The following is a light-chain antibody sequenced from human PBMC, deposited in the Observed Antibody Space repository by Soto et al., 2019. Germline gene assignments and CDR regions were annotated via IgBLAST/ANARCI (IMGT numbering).Light chain of an antibody. CDR2: EGS. CDR1: SSDVGSYNL. V-gene: IGLV2-23*03. J-gene: IGLJ2*01. CDR3: CSYAGSSTFDVV. Sequence: QSVLTQPASVSGSPGQSITISCTGTSSDVGSYNLVSWYQQHPGKAPKLMIYEGSKRPSGVSNRFSGSKSGNTASLTICGLQAEDEADYYCCSYAGSSTFDVVFGGGTKVTVL.